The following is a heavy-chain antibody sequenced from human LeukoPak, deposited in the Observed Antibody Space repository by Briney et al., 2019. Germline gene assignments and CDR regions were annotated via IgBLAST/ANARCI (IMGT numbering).Heavy chain of an antibody. CDR3: ARVEDCSGGSCYTN. CDR1: GGSISSGGYY. J-gene: IGHJ4*02. Sequence: SSETLSLTCTVSGGSISSGGYYWSWIRQHPGKGLEWIGYIYYSGSTYYNPSLKSRVTISVDTSKNQFSLKLSSVTAADTAVYYCARVEDCSGGSCYTNWGQGTLVTVSS. V-gene: IGHV4-31*03. D-gene: IGHD2-15*01. CDR2: IYYSGST.